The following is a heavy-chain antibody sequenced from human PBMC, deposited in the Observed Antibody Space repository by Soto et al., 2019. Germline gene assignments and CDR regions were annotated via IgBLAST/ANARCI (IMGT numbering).Heavy chain of an antibody. CDR3: ARLGGYVTVGYYYLWDS. J-gene: IGHJ4*02. V-gene: IGHV4-38-2*01. CDR2: INHSGRT. Sequence: SETLSLTCAVSGYSFSSDYYWGWIRQPPGKGLEWIGSINHSGRTYYNPSLKGRVTISLDTSNNQFSLKLTSMTAADTAVYYCARLGGYVTVGYYYLWDSWGQGTLVTVSS. D-gene: IGHD3-22*01. CDR1: GYSFSSDYY.